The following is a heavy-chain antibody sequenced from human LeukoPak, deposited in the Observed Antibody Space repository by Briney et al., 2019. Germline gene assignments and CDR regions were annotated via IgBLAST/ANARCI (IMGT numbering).Heavy chain of an antibody. CDR3: ARSGTAYFEGP. V-gene: IGHV3-7*03. J-gene: IGHJ5*02. Sequence: PGGSLRLSCVASGFTFTNYWMTWVRQAPGKGLEWVANMKQDGREKYYVDSVKGRFTISRDNSKNTLYLQMNNLRAEDTALYYCARSGTAYFEGPWGQGTLVTVSS. CDR1: GFTFTNYW. D-gene: IGHD2-21*01. CDR2: MKQDGREK.